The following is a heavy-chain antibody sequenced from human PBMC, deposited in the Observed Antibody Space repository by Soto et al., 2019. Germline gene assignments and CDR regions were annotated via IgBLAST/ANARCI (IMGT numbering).Heavy chain of an antibody. CDR2: ISYDGSNK. CDR3: ARDPYSSGWYDY. CDR1: GFTFSSYA. J-gene: IGHJ4*02. V-gene: IGHV3-30-3*01. D-gene: IGHD6-19*01. Sequence: GGSLRLSCAASGFTFSSYAMHWVRQAPGKGLEWVAVISYDGSNKYYADSVKGRFTISRDNSKNTLYLQMNSLRAEDTAVYYCARDPYSSGWYDYWGPGTLVTVSS.